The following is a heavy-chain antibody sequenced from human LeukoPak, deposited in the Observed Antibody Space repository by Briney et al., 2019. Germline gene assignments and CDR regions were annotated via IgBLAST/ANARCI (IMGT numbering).Heavy chain of an antibody. V-gene: IGHV4-39*07. CDR3: ARVIYDYVWGSYRYTLYYFDY. J-gene: IGHJ4*02. D-gene: IGHD3-16*02. Sequence: SETLSLTCTVSGGSISSSSYYWGWIRQPPGNGLEWIGSIYHSGSTYYNPSLKSRVTISVDTSKNQFSLKLSSVTAADTAVYYCARVIYDYVWGSYRYTLYYFDYWGQGTLVTVSS. CDR2: IYHSGST. CDR1: GGSISSSSYY.